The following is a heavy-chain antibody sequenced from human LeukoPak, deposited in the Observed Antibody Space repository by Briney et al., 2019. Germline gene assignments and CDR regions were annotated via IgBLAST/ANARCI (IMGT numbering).Heavy chain of an antibody. Sequence: GGSLRLSCAASGFTSSNYWMHWVRQAPGKGLVWVSRINIDASSISYVDSVKGRFTISRDNAKNTLYLRTNSLRAEDTAVYYCARDRYDILTGYNSLGAFDLWGQGTVVTVSS. D-gene: IGHD3-9*01. CDR1: GFTSSNYW. CDR2: INIDASSI. V-gene: IGHV3-74*01. CDR3: ARDRYDILTGYNSLGAFDL. J-gene: IGHJ3*01.